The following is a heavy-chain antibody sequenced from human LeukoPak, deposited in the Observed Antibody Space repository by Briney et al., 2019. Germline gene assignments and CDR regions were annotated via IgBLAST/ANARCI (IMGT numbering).Heavy chain of an antibody. V-gene: IGHV3-30*04. CDR3: ARGPYGSDILTSYYNY. J-gene: IGHJ4*02. Sequence: GGSLRLSCAASGFTFSSYAMHWVRQAPGKGLEWVAVISYDGSNKYYADSVKGRFTISRDNSENTLYLQMNSLRAEDTALYYCARGPYGSDILTSYYNYWGQGTLVTVSS. D-gene: IGHD3-9*01. CDR2: ISYDGSNK. CDR1: GFTFSSYA.